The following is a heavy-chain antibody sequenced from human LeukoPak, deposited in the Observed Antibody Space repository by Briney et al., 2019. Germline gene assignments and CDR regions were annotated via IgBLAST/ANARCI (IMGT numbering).Heavy chain of an antibody. CDR3: ARGPYYGMDV. CDR2: IKPNSGGT. Sequence: ASVKVSCNASGYTFSGYYMHWVRHAPGQGLEWMGWIKPNSGGTKYAQKFQGRVTMTRDTSTSTVYMELSSLRSEDTAVYYCARGPYYGMDVWGQGTTVSVS. V-gene: IGHV1-2*02. J-gene: IGHJ6*02. CDR1: GYTFSGYY.